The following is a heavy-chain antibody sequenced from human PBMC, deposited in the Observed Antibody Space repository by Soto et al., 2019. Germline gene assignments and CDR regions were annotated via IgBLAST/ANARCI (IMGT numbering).Heavy chain of an antibody. V-gene: IGHV3-9*02. CDR3: KEDKLPGAADV. D-gene: IGHD6-19*01. CDR1: AFSSHHHA. Sequence: PGGSLRLSCVASAFSSHHHAIHWVRQGPGKGLEWVSGIHWNNGATGYADSVKGRFTIFKDNVKNSVYLQMNSLRTDDTAFYYCKEDKLPGAADVWCPRPTATLSS. CDR2: IHWNNGAT. J-gene: IGHJ6*02.